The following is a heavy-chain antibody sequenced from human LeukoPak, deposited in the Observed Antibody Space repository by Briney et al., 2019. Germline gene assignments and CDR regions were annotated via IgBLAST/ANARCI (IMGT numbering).Heavy chain of an antibody. J-gene: IGHJ4*02. CDR3: AKDPGYYDSSGYYDY. CDR2: ISGSGGST. Sequence: GGSLRLSCAASGFTFSSYAMSWVRQAPGKGLEWVSAISGSGGSTYYADSVKGRFAISRDNSKNTLYLQMNSLRAEDTAVYYCAKDPGYYDSSGYYDYWGQGTLVTVSS. D-gene: IGHD3-22*01. CDR1: GFTFSSYA. V-gene: IGHV3-23*01.